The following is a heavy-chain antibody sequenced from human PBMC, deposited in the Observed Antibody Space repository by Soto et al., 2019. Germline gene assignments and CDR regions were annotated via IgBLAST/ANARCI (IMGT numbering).Heavy chain of an antibody. J-gene: IGHJ6*02. D-gene: IGHD4-17*01. CDR1: GYIFTLYW. CDR3: ARQSPTPGYYYFSYGMDV. V-gene: IGHV5-51*01. CDR2: IYPGDSDT. Sequence: GASLKISCKASGYIFTLYWIGWVRQMPGKGLEWMGIIYPGDSDTRYSPSFQGQVTISADKSISTASLQWSSLKASDTAVYYCARQSPTPGYYYFSYGMDVWGQGTTVTVSS.